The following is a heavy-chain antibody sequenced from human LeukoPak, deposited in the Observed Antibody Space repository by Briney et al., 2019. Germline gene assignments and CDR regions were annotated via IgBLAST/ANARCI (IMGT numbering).Heavy chain of an antibody. CDR3: ARDLSPPRITIFGVVIMASNWFDP. J-gene: IGHJ5*02. Sequence: SVKVSCKASGGTFSSYAISWVRQAPGQGLEWMGGIIPIFGTANYAQKFQGRVTITADKSTSTAYMELSSLRSEDTAVYYCARDLSPPRITIFGVVIMASNWFDPWGQGTLVTVSS. V-gene: IGHV1-69*06. CDR2: IIPIFGTA. D-gene: IGHD3-3*01. CDR1: GGTFSSYA.